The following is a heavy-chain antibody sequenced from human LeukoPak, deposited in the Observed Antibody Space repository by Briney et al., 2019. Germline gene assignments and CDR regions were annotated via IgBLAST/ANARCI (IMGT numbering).Heavy chain of an antibody. CDR2: INPNSGGT. D-gene: IGHD3-22*01. Sequence: ASVKVSCKASGYTFTGYYIHWVRRAPGQGLEWMGWINPNSGGTNYAQKFQGRVTMTRDTSISTAYMELSRLRSDDTAVYYCASLYYYDSSGQTFDYWGQGTLVTVSS. J-gene: IGHJ4*02. CDR1: GYTFTGYY. CDR3: ASLYYYDSSGQTFDY. V-gene: IGHV1-2*02.